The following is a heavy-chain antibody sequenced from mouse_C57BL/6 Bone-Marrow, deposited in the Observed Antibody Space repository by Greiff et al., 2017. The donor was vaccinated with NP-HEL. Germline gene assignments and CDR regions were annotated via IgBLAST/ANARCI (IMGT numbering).Heavy chain of an antibody. D-gene: IGHD2-4*01. CDR1: GFTFSSYT. CDR2: ISGGGGNT. J-gene: IGHJ3*01. Sequence: DVQLVESGGGLVKPGGSLKLSCAASGFTFSSYTMSWVRQTPEKRLEWVATISGGGGNTYYPDSVKGRFTISRDNAKNTLYLQMSSLRSEDTALYYCAPYDYASAYWGQGTLVTVSA. CDR3: APYDYASAY. V-gene: IGHV5-9*01.